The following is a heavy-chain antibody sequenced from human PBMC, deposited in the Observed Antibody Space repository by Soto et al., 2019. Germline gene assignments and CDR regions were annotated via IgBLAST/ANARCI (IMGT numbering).Heavy chain of an antibody. CDR3: ARGDGWYFH. V-gene: IGHV4-59*01. Sequence: LSLTCTVSGGSISGYYWSWIRQPPGKGLEWIGYMYYSGSTNYNPSLKSRVTISVDTSKNQVSLKLSSVTAADTAVYYGARGDGWYFHWGQGTLVTVSS. J-gene: IGHJ4*02. CDR1: GGSISGYY. CDR2: MYYSGST. D-gene: IGHD6-19*01.